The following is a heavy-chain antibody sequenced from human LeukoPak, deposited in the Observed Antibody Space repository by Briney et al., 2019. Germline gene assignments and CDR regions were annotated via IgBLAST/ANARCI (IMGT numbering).Heavy chain of an antibody. V-gene: IGHV3-48*01. CDR1: GVTFSSYC. CDR3: ARGGAEYCTSTKCHPVYGMDV. D-gene: IGHD2-2*01. Sequence: PGGSLRLSCVVSGVTFSSYCMNWVRQAPGKGLEWVSYISGTSNTIYYADSVKGRFTVYRDNAKNSLYLQMDNLTVEDTAVYYCARGGAEYCTSTKCHPVYGMDVWGQGTTVTVSS. J-gene: IGHJ6*02. CDR2: ISGTSNTI.